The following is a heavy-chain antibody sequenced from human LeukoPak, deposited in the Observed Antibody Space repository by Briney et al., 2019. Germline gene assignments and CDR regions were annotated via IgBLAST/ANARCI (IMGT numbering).Heavy chain of an antibody. CDR3: ARGRCVGSTSCYYFDY. J-gene: IGHJ4*02. Sequence: SVKVSCKASGGTFSSYAISWVRQAPGQGLEWMGRIIPILGIANYAQKFQGRVTITRNTSISPAYMELSSLRSEDTAVYYCARGRCVGSTSCYYFDYWGQGTLVTVSS. V-gene: IGHV1-69*04. CDR1: GGTFSSYA. D-gene: IGHD2-2*01. CDR2: IIPILGIA.